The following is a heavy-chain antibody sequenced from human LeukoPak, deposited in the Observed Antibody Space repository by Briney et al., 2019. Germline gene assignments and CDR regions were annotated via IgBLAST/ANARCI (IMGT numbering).Heavy chain of an antibody. CDR2: THYRSKWYN. CDR3: ARARGVDWFDS. V-gene: IGHV6-1*01. D-gene: IGHD3-10*01. J-gene: IGHJ5*02. Sequence: SQTLSLTCAISGDSVSSNTAAWAWIRQSPPRGLEWLGGTHYRSKWYNDYAGSVKSRITINPDTSKNQFSLQLNSVTPEDTAIYYCARARGVDWFDSWGQGTLVTVSS. CDR1: GDSVSSNTAA.